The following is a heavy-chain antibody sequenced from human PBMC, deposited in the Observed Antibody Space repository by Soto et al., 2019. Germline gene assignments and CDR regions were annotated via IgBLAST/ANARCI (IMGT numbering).Heavy chain of an antibody. D-gene: IGHD2-2*01. CDR2: IIPIFGTA. CDR3: ARVAGRYCSSTSCPGYGMDV. V-gene: IGHV1-69*13. Sequence: SVKVSCKASGGTFSSYAISWVLQAPGQGLEWMGGIIPIFGTANYAQKFQGRVTITADESTSTAYMELSSLRSEDTAVYYCARVAGRYCSSTSCPGYGMDVWGQGTTVTVSS. CDR1: GGTFSSYA. J-gene: IGHJ6*02.